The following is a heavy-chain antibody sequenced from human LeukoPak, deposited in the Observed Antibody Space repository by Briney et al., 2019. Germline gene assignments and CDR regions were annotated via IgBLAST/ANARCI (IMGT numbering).Heavy chain of an antibody. CDR3: AGHPWGYYYDSSGYYDY. Sequence: SETLSLTCTVSGYSISSGYYWGWIRQPPGKGLEWIGSIYHSGSTYYNPSLKSRVTISVDTSKNQFSLKLSSVTAADTAVYYCAGHPWGYYYDSSGYYDYWGQGTLVTVSS. D-gene: IGHD3-22*01. J-gene: IGHJ4*02. CDR1: GYSISSGYY. CDR2: IYHSGST. V-gene: IGHV4-38-2*02.